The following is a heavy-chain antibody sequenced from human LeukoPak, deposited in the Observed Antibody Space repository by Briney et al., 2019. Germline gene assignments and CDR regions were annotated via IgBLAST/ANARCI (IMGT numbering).Heavy chain of an antibody. J-gene: IGHJ4*02. CDR3: AKPDYYDFWSGYSY. CDR2: ISGSGGST. V-gene: IGHV3-23*01. Sequence: PGGSLRLSCAASGFTFSSYAMSWVRQAPGKGLEWVSAISGSGGSTYYADSVKGRFTISRDNSKITLYLQMNSLRAEYTAVYYCAKPDYYDFWSGYSYWGQGTLVTVSS. D-gene: IGHD3-3*01. CDR1: GFTFSSYA.